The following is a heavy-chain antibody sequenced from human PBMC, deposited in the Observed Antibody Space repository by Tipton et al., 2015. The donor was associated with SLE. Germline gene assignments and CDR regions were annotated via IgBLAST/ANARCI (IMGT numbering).Heavy chain of an antibody. D-gene: IGHD5-12*01. J-gene: IGHJ4*02. CDR1: GGSISGFY. CDR3: ARAEYSAYDVPQFDL. V-gene: IGHV4-59*08. CDR2: SHYGGST. Sequence: TLSLTCTVSGGSISGFYWSWIRQPPGKGLEWIGYSHYGGSTNYNPSLNSRVTISVDPSRNQFSLSLTSVTAADTAIYYCARAEYSAYDVPQFDLWGQGALVTVSS.